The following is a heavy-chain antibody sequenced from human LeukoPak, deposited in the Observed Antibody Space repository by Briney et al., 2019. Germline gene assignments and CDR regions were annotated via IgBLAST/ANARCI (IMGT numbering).Heavy chain of an antibody. CDR1: GGSISSGGYY. Sequence: PSETLSLTCTVSGGSISSGGYYWSWIRQPPGKGLEWIGYIYHSGSTYYNPSLRSRVTISVDRSKNQFSLKLSSVTAADTAVYYCARDLITIFGVVPTGAFDIWGQGTMVTVSS. D-gene: IGHD3-3*01. CDR3: ARDLITIFGVVPTGAFDI. CDR2: IYHSGST. J-gene: IGHJ3*02. V-gene: IGHV4-30-2*01.